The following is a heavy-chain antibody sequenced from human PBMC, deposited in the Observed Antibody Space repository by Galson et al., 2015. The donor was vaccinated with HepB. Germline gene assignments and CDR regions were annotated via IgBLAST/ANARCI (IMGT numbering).Heavy chain of an antibody. Sequence: SLRLSCAASGFTSSSYGMHWVRQAPGKGLEWVAVIWYDGSNKYYADSVKGRFTISRDNSKNTLYLQMNSLRAEDTAVYYCAREHLPAAMTIYMDVWGKGTTVTVSS. V-gene: IGHV3-33*08. D-gene: IGHD2-2*01. J-gene: IGHJ6*03. CDR3: AREHLPAAMTIYMDV. CDR2: IWYDGSNK. CDR1: GFTSSSYG.